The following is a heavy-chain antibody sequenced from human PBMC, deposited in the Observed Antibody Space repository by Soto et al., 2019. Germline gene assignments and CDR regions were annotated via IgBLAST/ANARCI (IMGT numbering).Heavy chain of an antibody. CDR2: IYPSGGST. J-gene: IGHJ4*02. CDR3: ARDFSGPMDY. V-gene: IGHV1-46*01. D-gene: IGHD3-10*01. Sequence: GASVKVSCKASGYTFTNYYMHWVRQAPGQGPEWMGIIYPSGGSTRNAQKFQGRVTMTRDTSTSTVYMELSSLRSEDTAVYYCARDFSGPMDYWGRGTLVTVSS. CDR1: GYTFTNYY.